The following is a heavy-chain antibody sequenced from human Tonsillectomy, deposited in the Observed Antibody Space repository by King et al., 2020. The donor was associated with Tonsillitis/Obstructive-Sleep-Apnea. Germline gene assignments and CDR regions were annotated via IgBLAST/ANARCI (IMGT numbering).Heavy chain of an antibody. CDR1: GYTFTSYD. J-gene: IGHJ6*02. CDR2: ISPYNGNT. V-gene: IGHV1-18*01. Sequence: VQLVESGAEVKKPGASVKVSCKASGYTFTSYDISWVRQAPGQGLEWMGWISPYNGNTNYEQKLQGRDTMTTETSTSTAYMELRIRRSDDTAVYYWARDGAPSLAGAGTEYYYYGMDVWGQGTTVTVSS. D-gene: IGHD6-19*01. CDR3: ARDGAPSLAGAGTEYYYYGMDV.